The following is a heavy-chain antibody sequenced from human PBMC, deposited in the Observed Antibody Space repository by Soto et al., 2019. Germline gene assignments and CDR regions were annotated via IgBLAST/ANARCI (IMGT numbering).Heavy chain of an antibody. Sequence: QLEQHGGEVKKTGASVKVSCKASGYAFTSYGITWVRQAPGQGIEWMGWSSANSGVAKYALKFQYRVTMTTDKYTNTDYMVLRSLTSDDTAIYYCARGTRSGFCSGSTCHYFNYWGHGTQVTVSA. J-gene: IGHJ4*01. CDR1: GYAFTSYG. CDR3: ARGTRSGFCSGSTCHYFNY. D-gene: IGHD2-15*01. V-gene: IGHV1-18*01. CDR2: SSANSGVA.